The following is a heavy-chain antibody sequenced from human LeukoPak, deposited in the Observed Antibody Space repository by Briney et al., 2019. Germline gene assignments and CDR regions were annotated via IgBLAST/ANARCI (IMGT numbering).Heavy chain of an antibody. Sequence: GGSLRLSCADSGFTFSNDWIYRVPQAPGKGLVWVSRINTDGSTTTYADSVKGRFTISRDNAKNSLYLQMNSLRAEDTAVYYCARTIGVGAFDYWGQGTLVTVSS. CDR1: GFTFSNDW. CDR3: ARTIGVGAFDY. D-gene: IGHD3-3*01. J-gene: IGHJ4*01. CDR2: INTDGSTT. V-gene: IGHV3-74*01.